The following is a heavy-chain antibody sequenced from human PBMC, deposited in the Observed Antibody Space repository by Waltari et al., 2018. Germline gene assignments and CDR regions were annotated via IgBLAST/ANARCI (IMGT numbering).Heavy chain of an antibody. CDR1: GGTFSSYA. Sequence: QVQLVQSGAEVKKPGSSVKVSCKASGGTFSSYAISWVRQAPGQGLEWMGGIIPICGTATYAQKFQGRVTITADESTSTAYMELSSLRSEDTAVYYCARGYDYGNYYYYYMDVWGKGTTVTISS. CDR3: ARGYDYGNYYYYYMDV. CDR2: IIPICGTA. V-gene: IGHV1-69*12. J-gene: IGHJ6*03. D-gene: IGHD4-17*01.